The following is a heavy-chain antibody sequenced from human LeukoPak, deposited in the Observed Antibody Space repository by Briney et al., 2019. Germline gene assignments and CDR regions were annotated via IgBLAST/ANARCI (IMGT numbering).Heavy chain of an antibody. J-gene: IGHJ4*02. CDR3: ARAYYYDSSGAYYFDY. V-gene: IGHV1-2*06. CDR2: INPNSGGT. D-gene: IGHD3-22*01. CDR1: GYTFTGYY. Sequence: VASVKVSCKASGYTFTGYYMHWVRQAPGQGLEWMRRINPNSGGTNYAQKFQGRVTMTRDTSISTAYMELSRLRSDDTAVYYCARAYYYDSSGAYYFDYWGQGTLVTVSS.